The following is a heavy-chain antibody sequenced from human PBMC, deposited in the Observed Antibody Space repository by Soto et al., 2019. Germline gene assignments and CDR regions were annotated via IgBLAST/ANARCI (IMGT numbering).Heavy chain of an antibody. CDR3: AKDLLKVTMIVVARLFDY. J-gene: IGHJ4*02. V-gene: IGHV3-23*01. CDR1: RFTFSSYA. Sequence: EVQLLESGGGLVQPGGSLRLSCAASRFTFSSYAMSWVRQAPGKGLEWVSAISGSGGSTYYADSVKGRFTISRDNSKNTLYLQMNSLRAEDTAVYYCAKDLLKVTMIVVARLFDYWGQGTLVTVSS. D-gene: IGHD3-22*01. CDR2: ISGSGGST.